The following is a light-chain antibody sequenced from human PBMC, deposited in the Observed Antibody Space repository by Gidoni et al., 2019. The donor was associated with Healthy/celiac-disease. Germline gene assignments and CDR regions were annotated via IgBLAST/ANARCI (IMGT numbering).Light chain of an antibody. CDR3: RRSSNWPLT. CDR2: DAS. J-gene: IGKJ4*01. CDR1: QSVSSY. Sequence: EIVLTQSPATLSLSPGERATLSCRASQSVSSYLAWYQQKPGQAPRLLIYDASNRATGIPARCSGSGSDTDLTISIRGLEAVDFDVYYCRRSSNWPLTFGGGTKVEIK. V-gene: IGKV3-11*01.